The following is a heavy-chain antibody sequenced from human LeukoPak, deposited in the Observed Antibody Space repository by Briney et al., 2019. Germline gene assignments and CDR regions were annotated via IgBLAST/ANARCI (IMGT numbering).Heavy chain of an antibody. CDR3: ARDSSREEFDY. Sequence: PGGSLRLSCAASKFTFSGYSMNWVRQAPGKGLEWVAFISSSSSDIYYADSVKGRFTIPRDNAKNSLYLQMNSLRAEDTAIYYCARDSSREEFDYWGQGTPVSVSS. D-gene: IGHD6-13*01. V-gene: IGHV3-48*01. J-gene: IGHJ4*02. CDR2: ISSSSSDI. CDR1: KFTFSGYS.